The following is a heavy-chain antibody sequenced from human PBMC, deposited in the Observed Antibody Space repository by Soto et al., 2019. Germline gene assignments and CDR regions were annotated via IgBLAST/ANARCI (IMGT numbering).Heavy chain of an antibody. CDR1: GYIFTNFY. D-gene: IGHD6-6*01. J-gene: IGHJ4*02. CDR3: TRGLASGDY. Sequence: QVQLVQPGAEVKKPGASVKFSCKASGYIFTNFYIHWVRQAPGQGLEWIGIINPNGGSTNYAQNFQGRVTMTRDTSTSTGYMDLSSPRSEDTAVYYCTRGLASGDYWGQGTLITVSS. CDR2: INPNGGST. V-gene: IGHV1-46*03.